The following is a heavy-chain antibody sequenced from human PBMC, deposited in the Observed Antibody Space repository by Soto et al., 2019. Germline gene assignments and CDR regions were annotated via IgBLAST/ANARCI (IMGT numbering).Heavy chain of an antibody. CDR2: ISAYNGNT. D-gene: IGHD3-3*01. V-gene: IGHV1-18*01. Sequence: ASVKVSCKASGYTFTSYGISWGRQARGQGLEWMGWISAYNGNTNYAQKLQGRVTMTTDTSTSTAYMELRSLRSDDTAVYYCARRLITIFGEGYYGMDVWGQGTPVTVSS. CDR3: ARRLITIFGEGYYGMDV. CDR1: GYTFTSYG. J-gene: IGHJ6*02.